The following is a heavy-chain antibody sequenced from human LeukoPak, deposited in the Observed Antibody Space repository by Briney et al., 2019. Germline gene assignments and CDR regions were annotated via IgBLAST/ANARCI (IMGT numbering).Heavy chain of an antibody. CDR2: IYHSGST. J-gene: IGHJ4*02. V-gene: IGHV4-38-2*02. CDR1: GYSISSGYY. D-gene: IGHD5-12*01. Sequence: SETLSLTCAVSGYSISSGYYWGWIRQPPGKGLEWIGSIYHSGSTYYNPSLTSRVTISLDTSKNPFSLKLSSVPAADTAVYYCARDSGQWLRPKYYFDYWGQGTLVTVSS. CDR3: ARDSGQWLRPKYYFDY.